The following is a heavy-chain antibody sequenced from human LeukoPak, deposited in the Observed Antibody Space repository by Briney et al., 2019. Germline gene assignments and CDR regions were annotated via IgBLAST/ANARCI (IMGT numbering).Heavy chain of an antibody. J-gene: IGHJ6*04. Sequence: PGGSLRLSCAASGFTFSNSDMNWVHQAPGKGLEWVSGVSWNGSRTHYADSVKGRFIISRDNSRNTLYLQTNSLRAEDTAVYYCARVSPAAYYYGMDVWGKGTTVTVSS. V-gene: IGHV3-35*01. CDR1: GFTFSNSD. CDR3: ARVSPAAYYYGMDV. CDR2: VSWNGSRT.